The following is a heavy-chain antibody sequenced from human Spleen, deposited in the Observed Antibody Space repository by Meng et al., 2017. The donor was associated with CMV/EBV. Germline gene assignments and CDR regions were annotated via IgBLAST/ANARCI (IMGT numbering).Heavy chain of an antibody. D-gene: IGHD6-13*01. Sequence: GSLRLSCAVYGESFRAYFWNWIRQSPGKGLEWIGEINHSGSTNYNPSLKSRVTISVDTSKNQFSLKLSSVTAADTAVYYCARRRERGGAAAAHWGQGTLVTVSS. CDR3: ARRRERGGAAAAH. V-gene: IGHV4-34*01. J-gene: IGHJ4*02. CDR1: GESFRAYF. CDR2: INHSGST.